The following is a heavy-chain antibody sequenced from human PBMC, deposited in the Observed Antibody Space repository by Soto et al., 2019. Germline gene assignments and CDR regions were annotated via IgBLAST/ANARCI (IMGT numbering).Heavy chain of an antibody. CDR2: INPNSGGT. J-gene: IGHJ5*02. CDR1: GYTFTGYY. D-gene: IGHD6-19*01. CDR3: ARGHSSGWYWVYNWFDP. Sequence: SVKVSCKASGYTFTGYYMHWVRQAPGQGLEWMGWINPNSGGTNYAQKFQGWVTMTRDTSISTAYMELSRLRSDDTAVYYCARGHSSGWYWVYNWFDPWGQGTLVTVSS. V-gene: IGHV1-2*04.